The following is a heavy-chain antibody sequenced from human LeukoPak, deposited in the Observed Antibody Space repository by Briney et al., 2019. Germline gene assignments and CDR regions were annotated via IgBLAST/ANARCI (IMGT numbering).Heavy chain of an antibody. D-gene: IGHD6-19*01. Sequence: GASVKVSCKASGCTFSRYVISWVRQAPGQGLEWMGWIIPMFGTANYAQKFQGRVTITTDESTSTAYMELSSLRSEDTAVYYCARVDRYSSWGNYFDYWGQGTLVTVSS. V-gene: IGHV1-69*05. CDR2: IIPMFGTA. CDR3: ARVDRYSSWGNYFDY. J-gene: IGHJ4*02. CDR1: GCTFSRYV.